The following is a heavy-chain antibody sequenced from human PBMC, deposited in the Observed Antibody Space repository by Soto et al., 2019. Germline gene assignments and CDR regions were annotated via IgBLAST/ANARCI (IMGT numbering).Heavy chain of an antibody. D-gene: IGHD5-12*01. CDR2: ISPYSGNT. J-gene: IGHJ6*02. CDR3: AMVDNDVARTPQDV. V-gene: IGHV1-18*01. Sequence: QVQLVQSGDEVRKPGSSVKVSCKASGYIFVNYGIAWVRQAPGQGLEWVGWISPYSGNTHYARKVQGRLTMTTDKSTSTAYVDLGSLASDDTAVYYYAMVDNDVARTPQDVWGQGTTVTVSS. CDR1: GYIFVNYG.